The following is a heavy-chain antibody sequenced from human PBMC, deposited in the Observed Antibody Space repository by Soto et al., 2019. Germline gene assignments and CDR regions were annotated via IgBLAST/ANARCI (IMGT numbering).Heavy chain of an antibody. CDR2: IYSGGST. V-gene: IGHV3-53*01. J-gene: IGHJ1*01. CDR3: ARDRVESGYPEYFQH. D-gene: IGHD3-22*01. CDR1: GFTFSSYW. Sequence: PGGSLRLSCAASGFTFSSYWMHWVRQAPGKGLEWVSVIYSGGSTYYADSVKGRFTISRAKNTLYLQMNSLRAEDTAVYYCARDRVESGYPEYFQHWGQGTLVTVSS.